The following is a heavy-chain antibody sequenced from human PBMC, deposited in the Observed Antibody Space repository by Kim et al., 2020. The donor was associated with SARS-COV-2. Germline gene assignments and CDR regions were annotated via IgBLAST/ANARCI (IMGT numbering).Heavy chain of an antibody. CDR2: MLVDGRNK. Sequence: GGSLRLSCVASGFTFTEYGMHWVRHTPRRGLEWVTFMLVDGRNKYYADSVKGRFTISRDNSMNTLYLQMNSLKPEDTGVYYCAKTLAVAGIGDFYSGMDVWGQGTTVTVS. CDR1: GFTFTEYG. CDR3: AKTLAVAGIGDFYSGMDV. J-gene: IGHJ6*02. V-gene: IGHV3-30*18. D-gene: IGHD6-19*01.